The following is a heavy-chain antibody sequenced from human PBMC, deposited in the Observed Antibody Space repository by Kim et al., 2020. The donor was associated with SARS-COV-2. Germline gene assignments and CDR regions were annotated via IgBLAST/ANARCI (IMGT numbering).Heavy chain of an antibody. V-gene: IGHV3-23*01. CDR3: AKDGGYDSDAFDI. J-gene: IGHJ3*02. D-gene: IGHD5-12*01. Sequence: YADSVKGRFTISRDNSKNTLYLQMNSLRAEDTAVYYCAKDGGYDSDAFDIWGQGTMVTVSS.